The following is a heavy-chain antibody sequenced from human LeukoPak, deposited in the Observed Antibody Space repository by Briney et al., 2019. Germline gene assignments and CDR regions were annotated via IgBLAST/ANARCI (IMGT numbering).Heavy chain of an antibody. D-gene: IGHD3-3*01. CDR2: ISGSGGST. Sequence: GSLRLSCAASGFTFSSYAMSWVRQAPGKGLEWVSAISGSGGSTYYADSVKGRFTISRGNSKNTLYLQMNSLRAEDTAVYYCAKVRFLEWLSYPGSFDYWGQGTLVTVSS. CDR3: AKVRFLEWLSYPGSFDY. CDR1: GFTFSSYA. J-gene: IGHJ4*02. V-gene: IGHV3-23*01.